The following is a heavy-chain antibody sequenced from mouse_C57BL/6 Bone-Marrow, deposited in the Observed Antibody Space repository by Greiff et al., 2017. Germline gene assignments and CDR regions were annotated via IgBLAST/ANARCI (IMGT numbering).Heavy chain of an antibody. J-gene: IGHJ2*01. V-gene: IGHV1-5*01. CDR3: TRAYYSNLDFDY. CDR2: IYPGNSDT. Sequence: EVQVVESGTVLARPGASVKMSCKTSGYTFTSYWMHWVKQRPGQGLEWIGAIYPGNSDTSYNQKFKGKAKLTAVTSASTAYMELSSLTNEDSAVYYCTRAYYSNLDFDYWGQGTTLTVSS. D-gene: IGHD2-5*01. CDR1: GYTFTSYW.